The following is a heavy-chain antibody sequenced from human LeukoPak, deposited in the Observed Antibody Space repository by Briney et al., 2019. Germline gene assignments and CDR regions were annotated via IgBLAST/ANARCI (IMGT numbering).Heavy chain of an antibody. D-gene: IGHD2-15*01. J-gene: IGHJ6*02. CDR1: GYTFTSYG. Sequence: ASVKVSCKASGYTFTSYGISWVRQAPGQGLEWMGWISAYNGNTNYAQKLQGRVTMTTDTSTSTAYMELRSLRSDDTAVYYCARDPILGYCSGGSCYSGLDYYHGMDVWGQGTTVTVSS. CDR2: ISAYNGNT. CDR3: ARDPILGYCSGGSCYSGLDYYHGMDV. V-gene: IGHV1-18*01.